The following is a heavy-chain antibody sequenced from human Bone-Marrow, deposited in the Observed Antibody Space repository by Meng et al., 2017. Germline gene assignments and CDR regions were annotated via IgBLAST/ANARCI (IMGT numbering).Heavy chain of an antibody. Sequence: GSLRLSCTVSGGSISSYYWSWIRQPPGKGLEWIGYIYYSGSTNYNPSLKSRVTISVDTSKNQFSLKLSSVTAADTAVYYCARDTDSYGSRRPSYGMDVWGQGTTVTVSS. J-gene: IGHJ6*02. CDR2: IYYSGST. V-gene: IGHV4-59*01. CDR1: GGSISSYY. CDR3: ARDTDSYGSRRPSYGMDV. D-gene: IGHD5-18*01.